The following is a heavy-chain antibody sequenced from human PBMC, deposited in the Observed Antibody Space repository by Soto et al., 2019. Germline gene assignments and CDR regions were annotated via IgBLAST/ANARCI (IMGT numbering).Heavy chain of an antibody. CDR2: ISSSGSTI. Sequence: PGGSLRLSCAASGFTFSDDYMSWIRQAPGKGLEWVSYISSSGSTIYYADSVKGRFTISRDNAKNSLYLQMNSLRAEDTAVYYCARDTGMVITIPYYYYYYMDVWGKGTTVTVSS. CDR3: ARDTGMVITIPYYYYYYMDV. J-gene: IGHJ6*03. D-gene: IGHD3-22*01. CDR1: GFTFSDDY. V-gene: IGHV3-11*01.